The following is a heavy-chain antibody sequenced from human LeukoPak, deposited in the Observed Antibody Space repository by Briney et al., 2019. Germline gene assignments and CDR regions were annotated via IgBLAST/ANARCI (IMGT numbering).Heavy chain of an antibody. V-gene: IGHV1-2*06. J-gene: IGHJ6*03. Sequence: ASVKVSCKASGYTFTGSYINWVRQAPGQGLEWMGRINPNSGDTNVAQKFQGRVTLTRDTSISTSYMELNSLRSEDTAVYYCARGGPPGGYYYMDVWGKGTTVTVSS. CDR1: GYTFTGSY. CDR2: INPNSGDT. D-gene: IGHD3-10*01. CDR3: ARGGPPGGYYYMDV.